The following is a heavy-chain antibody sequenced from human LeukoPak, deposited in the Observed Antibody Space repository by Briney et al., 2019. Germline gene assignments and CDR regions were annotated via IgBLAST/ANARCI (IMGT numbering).Heavy chain of an antibody. CDR1: GYRLSGYY. J-gene: IGHJ4*02. D-gene: IGHD1-1*01. CDR2: INPNSGET. Sequence: ASVRVSCKASGYRLSGYYIHWVRQAPGQGLEWMGWINPNSGETNYAQKFQGGVTLTRDTSISTFYMEVTRLRSDDTAVYFCARYNWNDVVSALDYWGQGTLVTVSS. CDR3: ARYNWNDVVSALDY. V-gene: IGHV1-2*02.